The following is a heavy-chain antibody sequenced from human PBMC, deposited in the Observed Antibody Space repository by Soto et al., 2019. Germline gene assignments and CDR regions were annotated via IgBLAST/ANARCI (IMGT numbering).Heavy chain of an antibody. CDR3: AKDRPELNDYMSAFDI. Sequence: PGGSLRLSCAASGFPISDYYMSWIRQAPGKGLEWVSYISSSGSTIYYADSVKGRFTISRDNSKNTLYLQMNSLRAEDTAVYYCAKDRPELNDYMSAFDIWGQGTMVTVS. J-gene: IGHJ3*02. V-gene: IGHV3-11*01. D-gene: IGHD1-1*01. CDR2: ISSSGSTI. CDR1: GFPISDYY.